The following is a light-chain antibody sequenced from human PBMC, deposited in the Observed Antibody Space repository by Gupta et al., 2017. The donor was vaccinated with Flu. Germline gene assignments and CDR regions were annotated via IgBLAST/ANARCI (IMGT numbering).Light chain of an antibody. CDR3: QQHSNWPPIT. CDR1: QSVSSY. V-gene: IGKV3-11*01. CDR2: DAS. Sequence: EIVLTHSPATLSLSPGERATLSCRASQSVSSYLAWYHQKPGQAPRLLIYDASNRATGIPARFSGSGSGTDFTLTISSLEPEDFAVYYCQQHSNWPPITFGQGTRLEIK. J-gene: IGKJ5*01.